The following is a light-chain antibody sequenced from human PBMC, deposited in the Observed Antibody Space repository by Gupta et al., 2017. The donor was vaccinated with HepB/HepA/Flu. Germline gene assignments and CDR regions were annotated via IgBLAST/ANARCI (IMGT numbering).Light chain of an antibody. CDR3: QSYDSSQRSLVV. CDR2: GNT. V-gene: IGLV1-40*01. Sequence: QSVLTQPPSVSGAPGQKLTISSTGSSTNFRDGFDVPWYQQFPKTAPQLLIYGNTRRPSGVPDRLCGSSSATSASLTITXLXTEDEAXYYCQSYDSSQRSLVVFGGGTKLTVL. CDR1: STNFRDGFD. J-gene: IGLJ2*01.